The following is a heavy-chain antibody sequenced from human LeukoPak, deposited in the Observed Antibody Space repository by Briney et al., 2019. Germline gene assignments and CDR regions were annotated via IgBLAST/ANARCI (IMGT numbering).Heavy chain of an antibody. CDR1: GGTFSSYA. CDR2: IIPILGIA. D-gene: IGHD3-10*01. J-gene: IGHJ4*02. CDR3: ARVRVTHYYGSGSYYLDY. Sequence: GASVKVSCKASGGTFSSYAISWVRQAPGQGLEWMGRIIPILGIANYAQKFQGRVTITADKSTSTAYMELSSLRSEDAAVYYCARVRVTHYYGSGSYYLDYWGQGTLVTVSS. V-gene: IGHV1-69*04.